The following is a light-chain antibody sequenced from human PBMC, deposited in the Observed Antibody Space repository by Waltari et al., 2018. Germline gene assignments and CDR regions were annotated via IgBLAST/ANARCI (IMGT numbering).Light chain of an antibody. V-gene: IGLV2-14*01. CDR3: SSYTSSSTYV. CDR2: DVS. Sequence: QSALPQPASVSGSPGQSITISCTGTSRDVGGYNYFPWYQQHPGKAPKLIIYDVSKRPSGVSNRFSGSKSGNTASLTISGLQAEDEADYYCSSYTSSSTYVFGTGTKVTVL. J-gene: IGLJ1*01. CDR1: SRDVGGYNY.